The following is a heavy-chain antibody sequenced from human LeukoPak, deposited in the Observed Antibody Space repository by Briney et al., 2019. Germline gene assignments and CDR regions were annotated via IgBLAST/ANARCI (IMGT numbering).Heavy chain of an antibody. V-gene: IGHV1-2*02. CDR2: IILDSGGT. J-gene: IGHJ4*02. Sequence: GASVKVSCKASGYTFNDYHIYWVRQAPGQGLEWLGWIILDSGGTGYAQKFQGRITLTRDTSISTAFMELSGLESDDTAVYYCARRNSPTGPFDYWGQGALVTVSS. CDR1: GYTFNDYH. CDR3: ARRNSPTGPFDY. D-gene: IGHD1-14*01.